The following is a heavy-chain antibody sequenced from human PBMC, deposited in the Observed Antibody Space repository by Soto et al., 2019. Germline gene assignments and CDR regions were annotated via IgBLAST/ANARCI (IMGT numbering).Heavy chain of an antibody. CDR3: ARLFDTSGWYDY. Sequence: TGESLKISCKGSGYSSTSYWIGWVSQMPGKGLERMGIIYPGDSDTRYSPSFQGQVTISADKSITTTYLQWSSLKASDTAIYYCARLFDTSGWYDYWGQGTLVTVSS. J-gene: IGHJ4*02. D-gene: IGHD6-19*01. V-gene: IGHV5-51*01. CDR2: IYPGDSDT. CDR1: GYSSTSYW.